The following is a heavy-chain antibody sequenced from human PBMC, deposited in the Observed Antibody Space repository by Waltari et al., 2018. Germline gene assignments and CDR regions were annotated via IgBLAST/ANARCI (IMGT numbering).Heavy chain of an antibody. D-gene: IGHD3-3*01. Sequence: EVQLLESGGGLVQPGGYLRLSCAASGFTFSSYAMSWVRKAPGKGLEWVSVIYSGGSTYDADSVKGRFTISRDNSKNTLYLQMNSLRAEDTAVYYCAKDPSLRFLEWLPYDAFDIWGQGTMVTVSS. V-gene: IGHV3-23*03. J-gene: IGHJ3*02. CDR2: IYSGGST. CDR1: GFTFSSYA. CDR3: AKDPSLRFLEWLPYDAFDI.